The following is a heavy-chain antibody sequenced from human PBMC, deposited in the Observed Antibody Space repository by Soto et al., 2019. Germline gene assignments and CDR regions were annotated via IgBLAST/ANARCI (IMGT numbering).Heavy chain of an antibody. Sequence: GGSLILSCAASGFTFSSYAMSWVRHAPGKGLEWVSAISGSGGSTYYADSVKGRFTISRDNSKNTLYLQMNSLRAEDTAVYYCAKMSAAGYSYGSDFDYWGQGTLVTVSS. CDR3: AKMSAAGYSYGSDFDY. V-gene: IGHV3-23*01. D-gene: IGHD5-18*01. CDR2: ISGSGGST. J-gene: IGHJ4*02. CDR1: GFTFSSYA.